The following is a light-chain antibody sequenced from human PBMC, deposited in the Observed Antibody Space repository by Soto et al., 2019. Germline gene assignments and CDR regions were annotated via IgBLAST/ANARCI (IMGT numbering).Light chain of an antibody. Sequence: DIQMTQSPSSLSASVGDKITINCRASQTINTFLHWYQQRPGKAPRLLIYSASNLQGGVPSRFSGSGAGTDFTLIINSLQPEDSATYYCQQSHVLSITFGQGTRLEIK. CDR2: SAS. V-gene: IGKV1-39*01. CDR3: QQSHVLSIT. CDR1: QTINTF. J-gene: IGKJ5*01.